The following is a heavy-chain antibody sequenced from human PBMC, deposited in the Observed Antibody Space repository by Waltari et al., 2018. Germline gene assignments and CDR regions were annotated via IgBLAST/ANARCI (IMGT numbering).Heavy chain of an antibody. D-gene: IGHD2-15*01. CDR1: GFTFSISE. V-gene: IGHV3-48*03. CDR3: AREPHYSTFDY. J-gene: IGHJ4*02. CDR2: ISSSGSTI. Sequence: EVQLVESGGGLVQPGGSLRLCCSASGFTFSISELDWVRQAPGKGLEWVSYISSSGSTIYYADSVKGRFTISRDNAKNSLYLQMNSLRAEETAVYYCAREPHYSTFDYWGQGTLVTVSS.